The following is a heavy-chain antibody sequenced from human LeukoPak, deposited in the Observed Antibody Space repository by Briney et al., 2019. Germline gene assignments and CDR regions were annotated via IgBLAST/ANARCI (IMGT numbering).Heavy chain of an antibody. D-gene: IGHD6-19*01. CDR1: GGTFSSYA. CDR3: ARIPLRNEAGLPH. J-gene: IGHJ4*02. Sequence: SVKVSCKASGGTFSSYAISWVRQAPGQGLEWMGGIIPIFGTANYAQKFQGRVTITADKSTSTAYMELSSLRSEDTAVYYCARIPLRNEAGLPHWGQGTLVTVSS. V-gene: IGHV1-69*06. CDR2: IIPIFGTA.